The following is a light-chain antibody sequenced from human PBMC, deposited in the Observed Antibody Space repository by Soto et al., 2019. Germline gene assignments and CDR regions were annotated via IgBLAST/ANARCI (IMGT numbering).Light chain of an antibody. V-gene: IGLV1-44*01. J-gene: IGLJ1*01. CDR3: AALDVRVNCYV. Sequence: QSVLAQPRPRSGGPGQRATISCSGRNRTIVSTPVICYQPLSEPAPKLLIFSANHRPSGVPALFSVSKSGTSASLAISGLQSAYEADYYCAALDVRVNCYVFGTGTKVTVL. CDR2: SAN. CDR1: NRTIVSTP.